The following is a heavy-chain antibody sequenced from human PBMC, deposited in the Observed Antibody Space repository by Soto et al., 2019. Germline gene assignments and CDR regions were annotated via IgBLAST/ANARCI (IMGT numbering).Heavy chain of an antibody. V-gene: IGHV4-30-2*01. CDR2: IYHSGST. D-gene: IGHD3-9*01. CDR3: ARGFYDILTGYYHP. J-gene: IGHJ5*02. CDR1: GGSISSGGYS. Sequence: TSETLSLTCAVSGGSISSGGYSWSWIRQPPGKGLEWIGYIYHSGSTYYNPSLKSRVTISVDRSKNQFSLKLGSVTAADTAVYYCARGFYDILTGYYHPWGQGTLVTVSS.